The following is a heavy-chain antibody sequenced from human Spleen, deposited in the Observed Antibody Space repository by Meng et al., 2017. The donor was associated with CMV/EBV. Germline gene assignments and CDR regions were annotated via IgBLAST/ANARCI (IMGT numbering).Heavy chain of an antibody. V-gene: IGHV3-64*02. CDR1: GFTFSSYA. Sequence: GESLKISCAASGFTFSSYAMHWVRQAPGKGLEYVSVISSNGGSTYYADSVKGRFTISRDNSNTTLYLQMGSLRAEDMAVYYCARDGTDYWGQGTLVTVSS. CDR3: ARDGTDY. CDR2: ISSNGGST. J-gene: IGHJ4*02.